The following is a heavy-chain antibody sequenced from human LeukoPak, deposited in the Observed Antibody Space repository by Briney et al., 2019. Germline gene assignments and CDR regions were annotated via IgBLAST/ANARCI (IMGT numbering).Heavy chain of an antibody. V-gene: IGHV3-30*02. Sequence: GGSLRLSCAASGFTFSSYGMHWVRQAPGKGLEWVAFIRYDGSNKYYADSVKGRFTISRDNSKNTLYLQMNSLRAEDTAVYYCAKDVGSYSQPIDYWGQGTLVTVSS. J-gene: IGHJ4*02. D-gene: IGHD1-26*01. CDR1: GFTFSSYG. CDR3: AKDVGSYSQPIDY. CDR2: IRYDGSNK.